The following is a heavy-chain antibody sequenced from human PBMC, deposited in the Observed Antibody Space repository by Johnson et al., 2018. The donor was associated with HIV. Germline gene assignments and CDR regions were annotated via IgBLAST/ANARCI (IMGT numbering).Heavy chain of an antibody. CDR3: AKGRSEYSSPIGAFDI. D-gene: IGHD6-6*01. CDR2: ISWNSGSI. V-gene: IGHV3-9*01. CDR1: GFTFDDYA. Sequence: VQLVESGGGLVQPGGSLRLSCAASGFTFDDYAMHWVRQAPGKGLEWVSGISWNSGSIGYADSVKGRFTISRDNAKNSLYLQMNSLRAEDTALYYCAKGRSEYSSPIGAFDIWGQGTMVTVSS. J-gene: IGHJ3*02.